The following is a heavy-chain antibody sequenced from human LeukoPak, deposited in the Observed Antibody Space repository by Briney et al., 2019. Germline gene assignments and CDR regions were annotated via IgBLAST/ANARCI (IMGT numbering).Heavy chain of an antibody. Sequence: RGSLRLSCAASGFTFSSYAMSWVRWAPGKGLEWVSSISASSASTYYADSVQGRFTVSRDNSKNTLSLQMNSLRADDTAVYYCASRSYCASWGQGTVDSVSS. CDR2: ISASSAST. J-gene: IGHJ4*02. CDR1: GFTFSSYA. CDR3: ASRSYCAS. V-gene: IGHV3-23*01.